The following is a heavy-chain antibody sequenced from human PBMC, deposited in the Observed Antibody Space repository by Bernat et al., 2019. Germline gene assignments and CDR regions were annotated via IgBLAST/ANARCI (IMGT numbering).Heavy chain of an antibody. J-gene: IGHJ4*02. CDR2: VRTRLDSYAT. CDR1: GFKFSGSA. CDR3: TRRGEYGTSVDY. D-gene: IGHD3-10*01. V-gene: IGHV3-73*02. Sequence: EVQLVESGGGLVQPGGSLKLSCVASGFKFSGSAIHWVRQASGKGLEWVGRVRTRLDSYATAYAESVKGRFIISRDDSKNTAYLQMNSLKTEDMAVYYCTRRGEYGTSVDYWGQGTQVTVSS.